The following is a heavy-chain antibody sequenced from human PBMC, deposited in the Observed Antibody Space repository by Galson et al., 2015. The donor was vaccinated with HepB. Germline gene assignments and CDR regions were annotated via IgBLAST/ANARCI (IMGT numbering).Heavy chain of an antibody. CDR3: TRVMPVGGTGWFDP. Sequence: SLRLSCAASGFTFNTYSMNWVRQAPGKGLEWVSYIWSSSNTIYYSDSVKGRFTISRDNAKNSLYLQIDSLRAEDTAVYYCTRVMPVGGTGWFDPWGQGTLVTVSS. V-gene: IGHV3-48*01. CDR2: IWSSSNTI. CDR1: GFTFNTYS. J-gene: IGHJ5*02. D-gene: IGHD6-19*01.